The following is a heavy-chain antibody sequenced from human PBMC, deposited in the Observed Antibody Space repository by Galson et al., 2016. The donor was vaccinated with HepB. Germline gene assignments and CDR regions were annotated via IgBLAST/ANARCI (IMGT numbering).Heavy chain of an antibody. D-gene: IGHD1-14*01. CDR2: INPSGGNT. J-gene: IGHJ4*02. Sequence: SVKVSCKASGYTFNTYNMHWVRQAPGQGLEWMGIINPSGGNTIYAQKFQDRITMTRDTSTSTVYMELISLRSEDTAVYYCARELDHSFYFDYWGQGTLLTVSS. V-gene: IGHV1-46*02. CDR1: GYTFNTYN. CDR3: ARELDHSFYFDY.